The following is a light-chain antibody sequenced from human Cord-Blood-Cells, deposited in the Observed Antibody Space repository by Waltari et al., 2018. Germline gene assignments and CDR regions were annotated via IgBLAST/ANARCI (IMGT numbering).Light chain of an antibody. V-gene: IGLV2-14*01. CDR3: SSYTSGSTRVV. CDR2: DVS. J-gene: IGLJ2*01. Sequence: QSALTQPASVSGSPGQSITISCTGTSSDVGGYNYVSWYQQHPGKAPKLMIYDVSNRPSGGSDRCYGSTEGNKAALTITGRQAEDEADYYCSSYTSGSTRVVFGGGTKLTVL. CDR1: SSDVGGYNY.